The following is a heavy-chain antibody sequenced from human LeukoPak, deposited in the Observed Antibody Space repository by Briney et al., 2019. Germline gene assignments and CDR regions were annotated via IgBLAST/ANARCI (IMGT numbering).Heavy chain of an antibody. J-gene: IGHJ6*03. D-gene: IGHD1-14*01. CDR3: ARGRYESTRLSAYYYYYMDV. Sequence: SETLSLTCTVSGGSISSYYWSWIRQPAGKGLEWIGRIYTSGSTIYNPSLKSRVTMSVDTSKNQFSLKLSSVTATDTAVYYCARGRYESTRLSAYYYYYMDVWGKGTTVTVSS. CDR2: IYTSGST. V-gene: IGHV4-4*07. CDR1: GGSISSYY.